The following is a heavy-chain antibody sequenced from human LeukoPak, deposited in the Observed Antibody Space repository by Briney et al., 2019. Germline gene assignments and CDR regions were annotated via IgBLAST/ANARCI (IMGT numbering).Heavy chain of an antibody. V-gene: IGHV4-39*01. CDR3: ARVGYYYYYMDV. J-gene: IGHJ6*03. CDR2: IYYSGST. CDR1: GGSNSSSSYY. Sequence: SETLSLTCTVSGGSNSSSSYYWGWIRQPPGKGLEWIGSIYYSGSTYYNPSLKSRVTISVDTSKNQFSLKLSSVTAADTAVYYCARVGYYYYYMDVWGKGTTVTISS.